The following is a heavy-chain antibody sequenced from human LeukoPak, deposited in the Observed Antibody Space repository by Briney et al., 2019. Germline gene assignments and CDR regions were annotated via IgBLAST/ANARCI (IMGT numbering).Heavy chain of an antibody. V-gene: IGHV3-7*05. Sequence: GGSLRLSCAVSGFTFSRSTMTWVRQAPGKGLEWVAKQKEDGSEEYYVDSVEGRFTISRDNAKNSLYLQMNSLRVEDTAVYYCARDCGSDCSQAFDIWGQGTMVTVSS. CDR2: QKEDGSEE. J-gene: IGHJ3*02. CDR3: ARDCGSDCSQAFDI. D-gene: IGHD2-21*02. CDR1: GFTFSRST.